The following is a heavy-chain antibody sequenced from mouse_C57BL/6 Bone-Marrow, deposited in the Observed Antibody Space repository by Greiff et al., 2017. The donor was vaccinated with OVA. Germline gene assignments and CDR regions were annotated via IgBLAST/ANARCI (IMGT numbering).Heavy chain of an antibody. V-gene: IGHV1-47*01. CDR1: GYTFTTYP. J-gene: IGHJ3*01. CDR3: ARPGDYDGDWFAY. D-gene: IGHD2-4*01. CDR2: FHPYNDDT. Sequence: QVQLKESGAELVKPGASVKMSCKASGYTFTTYPIEWMKQNHGKSLEWIGNFHPYNDDTKYNEKFKGKATLTVEKSSSTVYLELSRLTSDDSAVYYCARPGDYDGDWFAYWRQGTLVTVSA.